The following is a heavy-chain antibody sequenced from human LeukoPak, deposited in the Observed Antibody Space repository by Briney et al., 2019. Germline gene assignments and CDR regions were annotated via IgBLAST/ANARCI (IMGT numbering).Heavy chain of an antibody. J-gene: IGHJ4*02. V-gene: IGHV4-38-2*02. Sequence: SETLSLTCTVSGYSTSSGYHWGWIRQPPGKGLEWIGSIYHSGSTYYNPSLRSRVIISVDLSRNQFSLKLSSVTAADTAVYYCAGGHYSSGWYGGYWGQGTLVTVSS. D-gene: IGHD6-19*01. CDR1: GYSTSSGYH. CDR2: IYHSGST. CDR3: AGGHYSSGWYGGY.